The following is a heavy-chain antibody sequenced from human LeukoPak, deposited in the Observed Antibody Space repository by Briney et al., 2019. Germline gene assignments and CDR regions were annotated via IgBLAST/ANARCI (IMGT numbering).Heavy chain of an antibody. CDR3: ARDRSSSGYYYFDY. V-gene: IGHV3-30*01. J-gene: IGHJ4*02. Sequence: GRSLRLSCAASGFTFSTYAMHWVRQAPGKGLEWVAVISYDGSNKYYADSVKGRFTISRDNSKNTLYLQMNSLRAEDTAVLYCARDRSSSGYYYFDYWGQGTLVTVSS. D-gene: IGHD3-22*01. CDR1: GFTFSTYA. CDR2: ISYDGSNK.